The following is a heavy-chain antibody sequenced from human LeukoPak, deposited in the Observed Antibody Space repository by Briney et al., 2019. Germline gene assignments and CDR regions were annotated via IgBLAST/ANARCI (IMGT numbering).Heavy chain of an antibody. Sequence: ASVKVSCKASGGTFSSYAISWVRQAPGQGLEWMGRIIPIFGTANYAQKFQGRVTITTDESTSTAYMELSSLRSEDTAVYYCASPTIFGVARDAFDMWGQGTMVTVSS. CDR2: IIPIFGTA. CDR1: GGTFSSYA. J-gene: IGHJ3*02. V-gene: IGHV1-69*05. CDR3: ASPTIFGVARDAFDM. D-gene: IGHD3-3*01.